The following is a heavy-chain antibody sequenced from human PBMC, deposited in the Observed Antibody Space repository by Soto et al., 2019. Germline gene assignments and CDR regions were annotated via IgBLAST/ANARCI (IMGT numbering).Heavy chain of an antibody. J-gene: IGHJ4*02. CDR1: GFSLSTSGVG. Sequence: HITLKESGPTLVKPTQTLTLTCTFSGFSLSTSGVGVGWIRQPPGKALEWLALIYWDDDKRYSPSLKSRLTITKDTSKNQVVLTMTNRDPVDTATYYGARRRYLFDYWGQGTLVTVSS. CDR2: IYWDDDK. D-gene: IGHD3-9*01. CDR3: ARRRYLFDY. V-gene: IGHV2-5*02.